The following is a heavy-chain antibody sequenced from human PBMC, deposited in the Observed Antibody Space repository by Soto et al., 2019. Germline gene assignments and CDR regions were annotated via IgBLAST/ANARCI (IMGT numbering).Heavy chain of an antibody. Sequence: PSETLSLTCAVYGGSFSGYYWSWIRQPPGKGLEWIGEINHSGSTNYNPSLKSRVTISVDTPKNQFSLKLSSVTAADTAVYYCARESAEVTIFGVVPNWFDPWGQGTLVTVSS. CDR3: ARESAEVTIFGVVPNWFDP. D-gene: IGHD3-3*01. V-gene: IGHV4-34*01. CDR2: INHSGST. CDR1: GGSFSGYY. J-gene: IGHJ5*02.